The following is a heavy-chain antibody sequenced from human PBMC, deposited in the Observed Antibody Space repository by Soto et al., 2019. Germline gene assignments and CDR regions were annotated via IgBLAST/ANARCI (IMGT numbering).Heavy chain of an antibody. CDR1: GFPFSIYW. CDR3: ASLSVAGTNSNYFDY. V-gene: IGHV3-7*03. CDR2: INQDGSET. J-gene: IGHJ4*02. Sequence: PGGSLRLSCAASGFPFSIYWMNWVRQAPGKGLEWVANINQDGSETYYVDSVKGRFTISRDNAKNSLYLQMNRLTAADTAVYYCASLSVAGTNSNYFDYWGRGTLVTVSS. D-gene: IGHD6-19*01.